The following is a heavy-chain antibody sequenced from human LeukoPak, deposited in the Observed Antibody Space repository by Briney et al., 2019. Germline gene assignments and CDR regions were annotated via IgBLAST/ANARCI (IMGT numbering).Heavy chain of an antibody. Sequence: GGSLRLSCAASGFTFSSYSMNWVRQAPGKGLEWVSYISSSSSTIYYADSVKGRFALSRDNAKNSLYLQMNSLRAEDTAVYYCARDLHYYDSSGYYDYWGQGTLVTVSS. CDR3: ARDLHYYDSSGYYDY. D-gene: IGHD3-22*01. J-gene: IGHJ4*02. CDR2: ISSSSSTI. V-gene: IGHV3-48*01. CDR1: GFTFSSYS.